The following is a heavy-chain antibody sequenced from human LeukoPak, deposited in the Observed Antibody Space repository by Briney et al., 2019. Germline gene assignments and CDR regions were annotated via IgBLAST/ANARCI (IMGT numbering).Heavy chain of an antibody. V-gene: IGHV3-23*01. CDR3: AKDLGMGGGSCFHH. CDR1: GFTFSSYW. Sequence: RSGGSLRLSCAASGFTFSSYWMSWVRQAPGKGLEWVSAISGSGGNTYYAGSVKGRFTISRDNSRNTLYLQMNSLRVEDTAVYYCAKDLGMGGGSCFHHWGQGILVTVSS. J-gene: IGHJ5*02. D-gene: IGHD2-15*01. CDR2: ISGSGGNT.